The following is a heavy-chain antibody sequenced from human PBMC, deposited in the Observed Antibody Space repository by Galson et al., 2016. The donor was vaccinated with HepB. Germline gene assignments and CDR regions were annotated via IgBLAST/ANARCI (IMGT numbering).Heavy chain of an antibody. CDR3: GRLSTMIGRENWYDT. Sequence: QSGAEVKKPGESLKISCKGSGYSFTHYWIAWVRQVPGKGLEWMGITYPGDSVTRYSPSFQGQDTISADKSISTAYLQWRSLKASDTAMYYCGRLSTMIGRENWYDTWGQGTLVTVSS. CDR2: TYPGDSVT. V-gene: IGHV5-51*01. J-gene: IGHJ5*02. CDR1: GYSFTHYW. D-gene: IGHD3-10*02.